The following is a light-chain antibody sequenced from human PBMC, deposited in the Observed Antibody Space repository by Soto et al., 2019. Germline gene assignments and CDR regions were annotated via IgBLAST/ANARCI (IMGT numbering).Light chain of an antibody. CDR1: SSDVGVYNY. J-gene: IGLJ3*02. V-gene: IGLV2-14*01. CDR3: SSYTSTNTQV. CDR2: EVS. Sequence: QSALTQPASVSGSPGQSITMSCTGTSSDVGVYNYVSWYQHHPGKAPKLMIYEVSERPSGVSNRFSGSKSGNTASLTISGLQAEDEADYYCSSYTSTNTQVFGGGTKVTVL.